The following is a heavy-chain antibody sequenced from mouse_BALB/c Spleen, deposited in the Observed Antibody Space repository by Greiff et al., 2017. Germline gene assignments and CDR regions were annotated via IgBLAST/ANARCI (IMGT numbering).Heavy chain of an antibody. D-gene: IGHD1-1*01. CDR1: GYTFTSYW. Sequence: VQLQQPGAELVKPGASVKLSCKASGYTFTSYWMHWVKQRPGQGLEWIGEIDPSDSYTNYNQKFKGKATLTVDKSSSTAYMQLSSLTSEDSAVYYCARSDYGSSYYFDYWGQGTTLTVSS. CDR2: IDPSDSYT. J-gene: IGHJ2*01. CDR3: ARSDYGSSYYFDY. V-gene: IGHV1-69*02.